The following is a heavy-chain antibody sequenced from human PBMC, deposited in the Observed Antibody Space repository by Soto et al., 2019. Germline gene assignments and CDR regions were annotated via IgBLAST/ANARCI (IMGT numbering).Heavy chain of an antibody. D-gene: IGHD1-26*01. V-gene: IGHV3-21*06. CDR1: GFTFSDEN. Sequence: GGSLRLSCSASGFTFSDENISWVRQVPGKGLEWVSGISGGGSYIFYADSVQGRFSISRDNPKNSLFLEMNSLRAEDTAVYYCARVLGTYSRVGTFDYWGQGTLVTVSS. J-gene: IGHJ4*02. CDR2: ISGGGSYI. CDR3: ARVLGTYSRVGTFDY.